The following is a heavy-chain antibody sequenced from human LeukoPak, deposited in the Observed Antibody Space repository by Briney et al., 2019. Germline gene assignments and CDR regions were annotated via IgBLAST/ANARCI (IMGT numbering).Heavy chain of an antibody. CDR3: ARSSRGVISWFDP. CDR1: GGSISSGGYS. J-gene: IGHJ5*02. D-gene: IGHD3-10*01. Sequence: SETLSLTCAVSGGSISSGGYSWSWIRQPPGKGLEWIGYIYHSGSTYYNPSLKSRVTISVDRSKNQSSLKLSSVTAADTAVYYCARSSRGVISWFDPWGQGTLVTVSS. CDR2: IYHSGST. V-gene: IGHV4-30-2*01.